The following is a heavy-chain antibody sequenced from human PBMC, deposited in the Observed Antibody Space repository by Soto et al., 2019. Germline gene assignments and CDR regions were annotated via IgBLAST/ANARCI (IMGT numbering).Heavy chain of an antibody. J-gene: IGHJ4*02. CDR3: ETDVQTGTSKNFDY. Sequence: ASVKVSCKVSGYTLTELSMHWVRQAPGKGLEWMGGFDPEDGETIYAQKFQGRVTMTEDTSTDTAYMELSSLRSEDTAVYYCETDVQTGTSKNFDYWGQGTLVTVS. V-gene: IGHV1-24*01. CDR1: GYTLTELS. CDR2: FDPEDGET. D-gene: IGHD1-7*01.